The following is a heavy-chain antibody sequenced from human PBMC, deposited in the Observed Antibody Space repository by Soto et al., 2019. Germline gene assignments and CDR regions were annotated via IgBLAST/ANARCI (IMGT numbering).Heavy chain of an antibody. J-gene: IGHJ6*02. CDR3: ARVGEDYYYYGMDV. V-gene: IGHV3-33*01. CDR1: GFTFSSYG. Sequence: LSLTCAASGFTFSSYGMHWVRQAPGKGLEWVAVIWYDGSNKYYADSVKGRFTISRDNSKNTLYLQMNGLRAEDTAVYYCARVGEDYYYYGMDVWGQGTTVTVSS. CDR2: IWYDGSNK. D-gene: IGHD2-15*01.